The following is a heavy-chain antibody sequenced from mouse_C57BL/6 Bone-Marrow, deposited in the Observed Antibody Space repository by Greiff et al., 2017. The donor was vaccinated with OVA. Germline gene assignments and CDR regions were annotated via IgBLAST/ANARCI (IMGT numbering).Heavy chain of an antibody. Sequence: VQLQQSVAELVRPGASVKLSCTASGFNIKNPYMHWVKQRPDQGLEWIGRIDPANDNTKYAPKFQGKATMPAYTSSKTAYLQLSSLSSEDTAVECCARGNFGSSFYAIDYWGQGTSVTVSS. CDR2: IDPANDNT. J-gene: IGHJ4*01. V-gene: IGHV14-3*01. D-gene: IGHD1-1*01. CDR3: ARGNFGSSFYAIDY. CDR1: GFNIKNPY.